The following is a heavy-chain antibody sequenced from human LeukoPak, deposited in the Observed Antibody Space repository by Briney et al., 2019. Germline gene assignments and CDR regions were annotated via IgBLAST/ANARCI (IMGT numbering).Heavy chain of an antibody. V-gene: IGHV4-34*01. CDR3: ARGHEAWYYGSGSRWSWFDP. J-gene: IGHJ5*02. D-gene: IGHD3-10*01. Sequence: SETLSLTCAVYGGSFSGYYWSWIRQPPGKGLEWIGEINHSGSTNYNPSLKSRVTISVDTSKNQFSLKLSTVTAADTAVYYCARGHEAWYYGSGSRWSWFDPWGQGTLVTVSS. CDR1: GGSFSGYY. CDR2: INHSGST.